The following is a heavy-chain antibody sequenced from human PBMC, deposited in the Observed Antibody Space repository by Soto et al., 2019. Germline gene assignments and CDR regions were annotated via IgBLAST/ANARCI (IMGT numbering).Heavy chain of an antibody. CDR2: VYYTGTT. CDR1: GGSINNDHDY. CDR3: ASRLANYGLNAF. Sequence: QLQLQESGPGLVRPSETLSLTCTVSGGSINNDHDYWDWIRQPPGKGLEWIGTVYYTGTTYYNPSLKSRVPISVATSKNHFFLNLSPVTAADTAVYYCASRLANYGLNAFWGQGTLITVSS. V-gene: IGHV4-39*02. J-gene: IGHJ4*02. D-gene: IGHD3-16*01.